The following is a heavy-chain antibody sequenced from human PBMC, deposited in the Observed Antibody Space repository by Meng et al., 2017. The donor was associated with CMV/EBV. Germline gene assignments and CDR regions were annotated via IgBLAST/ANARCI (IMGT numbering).Heavy chain of an antibody. D-gene: IGHD6-13*01. CDR3: ARVGISSSWYEPGTGWFDP. J-gene: IGHJ5*02. V-gene: IGHV1-69*05. CDR2: IIPIFGTA. CDR1: GGTFSSYA. Sequence: SVKVSCKASGGTFSSYAISWVRQAPGQGLGWMGGIIPIFGTANYAQKFQGRVTITTDESTSTAYMELSSLRSEDTAVYYCARVGISSSWYEPGTGWFDPWGQGTLVTVSS.